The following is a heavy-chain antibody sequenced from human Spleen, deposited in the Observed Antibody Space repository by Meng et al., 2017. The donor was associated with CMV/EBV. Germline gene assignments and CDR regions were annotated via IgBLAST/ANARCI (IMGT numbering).Heavy chain of an antibody. D-gene: IGHD5-18*01. CDR2: INHSGST. CDR1: GASFSGYY. Sequence: SETLSLTCAVYGASFSGYYWNWIRQPPGKGLEWIGEINHSGSTNYNPSLKSRVTISVDTSKNQFSLKLSSVTAADTAVYYCAREKGVDTAMVISAWGQGTLVTVSS. CDR3: AREKGVDTAMVISA. V-gene: IGHV4-34*01. J-gene: IGHJ5*02.